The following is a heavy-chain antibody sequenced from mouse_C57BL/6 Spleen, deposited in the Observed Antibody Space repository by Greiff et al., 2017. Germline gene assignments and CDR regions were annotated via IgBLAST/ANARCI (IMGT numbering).Heavy chain of an antibody. V-gene: IGHV1-53*01. D-gene: IGHD1-1*01. CDR3: ARRTVVEGGYAMDY. CDR1: GYTFTSYW. J-gene: IGHJ4*01. CDR2: INTSDGGT. Sequence: QVKLQQPGTELVKPGASVKLSCTASGYTFTSYWMHWVKQRPGKGLEWIGNINTSDGGTTSHEKFKDKVTLTVDKSSSTAYMQLSSLTSEDSAVYECARRTVVEGGYAMDYWGQGTSVTVSS.